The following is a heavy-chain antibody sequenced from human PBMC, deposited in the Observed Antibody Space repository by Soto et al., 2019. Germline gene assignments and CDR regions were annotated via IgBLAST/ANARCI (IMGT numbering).Heavy chain of an antibody. V-gene: IGHV4-31*03. CDR1: GGSISSGGYY. D-gene: IGHD3-22*01. CDR3: AREDYYPPNNWFDP. Sequence: TLSITCTVSGGSISSGGYYWSWIRQHPGKGLEWIGYIYYSGSTYYNPSLKSRVTISVDTSKNQFSLKLSSVTAADTAVYYCAREDYYPPNNWFDPWGQGTLVTVSS. J-gene: IGHJ5*02. CDR2: IYYSGST.